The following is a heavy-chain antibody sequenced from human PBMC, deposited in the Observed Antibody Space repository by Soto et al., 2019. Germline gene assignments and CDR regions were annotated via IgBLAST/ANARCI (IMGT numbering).Heavy chain of an antibody. D-gene: IGHD2-8*01. CDR2: IYDGXST. V-gene: IGHV4-30-4*02. CDR1: GDSISDVDYY. Sequence: ETLXLTCTVSGDSISDVDYYWSWIRQSPDKGLEWMGXIYDGXSTYSNKSLKXXVTVSIDXXXNQFSLQMSSMSAADTAVYYCARDKINGIFDYWGQGTLVTVSS. J-gene: IGHJ4*02. CDR3: ARDKINGIFDY.